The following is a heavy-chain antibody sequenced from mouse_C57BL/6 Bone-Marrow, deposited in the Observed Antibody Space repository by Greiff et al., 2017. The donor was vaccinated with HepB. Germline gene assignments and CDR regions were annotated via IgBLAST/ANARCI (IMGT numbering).Heavy chain of an antibody. CDR2: ISDGGSYT. CDR3: ARYTIVTTHWYFDV. V-gene: IGHV5-4*03. CDR1: GFTFSSYA. J-gene: IGHJ1*03. D-gene: IGHD2-5*01. Sequence: EVKLVESGGGLVKPGGSLKLSCAASGFTFSSYAMSWVRQTPEKRLEWVATISDGGSYTYYPDNVKGRFTISRDNAKNNLYLQMSHLKSEDTAMYYCARYTIVTTHWYFDVWGKGTTVTVSS.